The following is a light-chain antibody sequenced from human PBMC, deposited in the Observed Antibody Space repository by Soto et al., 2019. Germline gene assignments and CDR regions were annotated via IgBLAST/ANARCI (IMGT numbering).Light chain of an antibody. CDR3: QQYNNWPQT. Sequence: VWPAYPSTLALSPGAEATLSSRASQSVSSYLAWYQQKPGQAPRLLIYDASNRATGIPARFSGSGSGTDFTLTISSLEPEDFAVYYCQQYNNWPQTFGQGTKV. CDR1: QSVSSY. V-gene: IGKV3-11*01. CDR2: DAS. J-gene: IGKJ1*01.